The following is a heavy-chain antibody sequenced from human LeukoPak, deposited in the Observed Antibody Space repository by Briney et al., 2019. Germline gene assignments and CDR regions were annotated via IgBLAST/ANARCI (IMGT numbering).Heavy chain of an antibody. V-gene: IGHV1-69*04. D-gene: IGHD5-24*01. CDR1: GGTFSSYA. J-gene: IGHJ4*02. CDR2: IIPIFGIA. Sequence: SVKVSCKASGGTFSSYAISWVRQAPGQGLEWMGRIIPIFGIANYAQKFQGRVTITADKSTSTAYMELSSLRSEDTAVYYCAREGGDGYNSYYFDYWGQGTLVTVSS. CDR3: AREGGDGYNSYYFDY.